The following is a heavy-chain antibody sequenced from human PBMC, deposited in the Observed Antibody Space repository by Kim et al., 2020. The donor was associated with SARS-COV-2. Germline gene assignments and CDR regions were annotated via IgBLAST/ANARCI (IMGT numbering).Heavy chain of an antibody. CDR3: VRDSGRWLIDY. CDR2: IYYSGST. CDR1: GGSMSSGSYY. Sequence: SETLSLTCSVSGGSMSSGSYYWGWVRQPPGERLEWIGSIYYSGSTHYNPSLQSRITISFDTSKNQFSLRLTSVTAADTALYYCVRDSGRWLIDYWGQGTLVTVSS. D-gene: IGHD3-10*01. J-gene: IGHJ4*02. V-gene: IGHV4-39*07.